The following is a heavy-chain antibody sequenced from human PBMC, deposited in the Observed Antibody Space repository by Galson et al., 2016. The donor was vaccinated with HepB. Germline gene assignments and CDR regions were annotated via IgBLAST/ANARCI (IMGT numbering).Heavy chain of an antibody. Sequence: SLRLSCAASGFTFSSYGMHWVRQAPGKGLEWVAVIWYDGSNTYYADSVKGRFTISRDNSKNTLYLQMNSLRAEDTAVYYCARELTGGSSWGGDYWGREPWSPSPQ. CDR3: ARELTGGSSWGGDY. D-gene: IGHD6-13*01. CDR1: GFTFSSYG. V-gene: IGHV3-33*01. J-gene: IGHJ4*02. CDR2: IWYDGSNT.